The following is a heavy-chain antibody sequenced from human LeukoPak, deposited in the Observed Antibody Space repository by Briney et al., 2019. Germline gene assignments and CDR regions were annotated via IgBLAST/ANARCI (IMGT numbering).Heavy chain of an antibody. V-gene: IGHV3-23*01. D-gene: IGHD6-19*01. Sequence: GGSLRLSCAASGFTFTSDAMNWVRQAPGKGLEWVSGISGSGGSTYYADSVKGRFTISRDNSKNTLYLQMNSLRAEDTAVYYCAKDPQWLVPNDAFDIWGQGTMVTVSS. CDR1: GFTFTSDA. CDR2: ISGSGGST. J-gene: IGHJ3*02. CDR3: AKDPQWLVPNDAFDI.